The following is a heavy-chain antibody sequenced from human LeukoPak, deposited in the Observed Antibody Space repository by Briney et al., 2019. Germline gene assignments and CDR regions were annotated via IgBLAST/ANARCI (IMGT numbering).Heavy chain of an antibody. CDR3: ARERRYSSGWVDFDY. CDR2: INPNSGGT. D-gene: IGHD6-19*01. Sequence: ASVKVSCKASGYTFTGYYMHWVRQAPGQGLEWMGRINPNSGGTNYAQKFQGRVTMTRDMSISTAYMELSRLRSDDTAVYYCARERRYSSGWVDFDYWGQGTLVTVSS. J-gene: IGHJ4*02. V-gene: IGHV1-2*06. CDR1: GYTFTGYY.